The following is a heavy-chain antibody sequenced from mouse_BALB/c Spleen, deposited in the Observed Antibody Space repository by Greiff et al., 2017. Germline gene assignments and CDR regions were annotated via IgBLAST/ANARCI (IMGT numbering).Heavy chain of an antibody. CDR2: INPSTGYT. V-gene: IGHV1-7*01. Sequence: VQLQQSGAELAKPGASVKMSCKASGYTFTSYWMHWVKQRPGQGLEWIGYINPSTGYTEYNQKFKDKATLTADKSSSTAYMQLSSLTSEDSAVYYCARPIYDGYYAAYWGQGTLVTVSA. CDR3: ARPIYDGYYAAY. J-gene: IGHJ3*01. D-gene: IGHD2-3*01. CDR1: GYTFTSYW.